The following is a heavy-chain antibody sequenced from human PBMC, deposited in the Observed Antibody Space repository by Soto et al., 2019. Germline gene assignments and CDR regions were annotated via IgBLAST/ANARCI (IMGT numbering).Heavy chain of an antibody. CDR3: ARVQSYYYDSSGYYFVLPDY. CDR2: ISAYNGNT. Sequence: QVQLVQSGAEVKKPGASVKVSCKASGYTFTSYGISWVRQAPGQGLEWMGWISAYNGNTNYAQKLQGRVPMTTDTSTSTAYMELRSLRSDDTAVYYCARVQSYYYDSSGYYFVLPDYWGKGTLVTVSS. CDR1: GYTFTSYG. D-gene: IGHD3-22*01. V-gene: IGHV1-18*04. J-gene: IGHJ4*02.